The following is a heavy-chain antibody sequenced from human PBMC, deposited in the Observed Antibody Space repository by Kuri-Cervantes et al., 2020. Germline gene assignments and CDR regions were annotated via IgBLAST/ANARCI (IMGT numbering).Heavy chain of an antibody. CDR1: GFTFSSYG. CDR3: ARDPSSYSYGTFDY. D-gene: IGHD5-18*01. V-gene: IGHV3-30*03. CDR2: ISCDGSNK. Sequence: GGSLRLSCAASGFTFSSYGMHWVRQAPGKGLEWVAVISCDGSNKYYADSVKGRFTISRDNSKNTLYLQMNSLRAEDTAVYYCARDPSSYSYGTFDYWGQGTLVTVSS. J-gene: IGHJ4*02.